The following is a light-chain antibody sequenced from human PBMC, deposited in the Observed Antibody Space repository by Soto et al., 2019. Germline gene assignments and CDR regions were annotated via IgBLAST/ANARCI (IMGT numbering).Light chain of an antibody. Sequence: QSALTQPASVSGSPGQSITISCTGTSSDVGSYNLVSWYQQHPGKAPKLMIYEGCKRPSGVSNRFSGSESGNTASLTISGLQAEDEADYYCCSYAGSSTPGVFGGGTKLTVL. CDR3: CSYAGSSTPGV. CDR2: EGC. CDR1: SSDVGSYNL. J-gene: IGLJ3*02. V-gene: IGLV2-23*01.